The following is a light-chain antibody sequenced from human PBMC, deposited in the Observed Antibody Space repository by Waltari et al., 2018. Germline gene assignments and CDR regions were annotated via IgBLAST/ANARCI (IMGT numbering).Light chain of an antibody. CDR2: WSS. CDR1: QSVLYSSNNKNY. J-gene: IGKJ1*01. V-gene: IGKV4-1*01. Sequence: DIVMTQSPDSLAVSLGERATINCKSSQSVLYSSNNKNYLAWYQQKPAQPPTLLIYWSSTRESGVPDRFSGSRSGTDFTLTISSLQAEDVAVYYCQQYYSTPSFGQGTKVEIK. CDR3: QQYYSTPS.